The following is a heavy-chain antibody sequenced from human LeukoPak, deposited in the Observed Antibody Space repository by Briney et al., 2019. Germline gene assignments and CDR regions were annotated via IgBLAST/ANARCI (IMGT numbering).Heavy chain of an antibody. Sequence: SETLSLTCTVSGGSISSGGYYWSWIRQPPGKGLEWIGYIYYSGSTNYNPSLKSRVTISVDTSKNQFSLKLSSVTAADTAVYYCARSDSSGYYYRVFDYWGQGTLVTVSS. J-gene: IGHJ4*02. D-gene: IGHD3-22*01. V-gene: IGHV4-61*08. CDR3: ARSDSSGYYYRVFDY. CDR2: IYYSGST. CDR1: GGSISSGGYY.